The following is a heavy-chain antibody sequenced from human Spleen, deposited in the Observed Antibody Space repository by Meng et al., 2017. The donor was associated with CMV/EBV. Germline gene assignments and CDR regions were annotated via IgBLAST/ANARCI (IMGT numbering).Heavy chain of an antibody. CDR3: ARGLNSGTSHY. J-gene: IGHJ4*02. CDR2: IDPNNGDT. V-gene: IGHV1-2*02. CDR1: GYTFIDQY. Sequence: ASVKVSCKASGYTFIDQYINWVRQAPGQGLEWMGGIDPNNGDTYYAQKYQGRVTVTADTSISTAYMDLSTLKFDDTGVYYCARGLNSGTSHYWGQGTLVTVSS. D-gene: IGHD1-26*01.